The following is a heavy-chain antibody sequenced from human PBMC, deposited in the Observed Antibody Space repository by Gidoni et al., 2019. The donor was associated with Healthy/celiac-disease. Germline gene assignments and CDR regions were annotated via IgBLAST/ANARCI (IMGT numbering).Heavy chain of an antibody. V-gene: IGHV4-4*02. CDR1: VAPSAVVTG. D-gene: IGHD2-8*01. CDR2: IYHSGST. J-gene: IGHJ4*02. CDR3: AREGVNGYYFDY. Sequence: QVQLQESGPGLLKPSGTLSLTCASLVAPSAVVTGGVGSASPPGKGLGGIGEIYHSGSTNYNPSLKSRVTISVDKSKNQFSLKLSSVTAADTAVYYCAREGVNGYYFDYWGQGTLVTVSS.